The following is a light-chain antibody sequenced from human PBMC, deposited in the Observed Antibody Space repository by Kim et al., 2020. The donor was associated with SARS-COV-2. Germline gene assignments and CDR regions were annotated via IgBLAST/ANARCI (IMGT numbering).Light chain of an antibody. V-gene: IGKV3-20*01. J-gene: IGKJ1*01. Sequence: CPRERATLSCRASQSISCVHVAWYQQKRGRAPRLIIYGISNRATDIPDRFSGSGAGTDFTLTISRLEPEDFAVYYCQQYADSPPTFGQGTKVDIK. CDR2: GIS. CDR3: QQYADSPPT. CDR1: QSISCVH.